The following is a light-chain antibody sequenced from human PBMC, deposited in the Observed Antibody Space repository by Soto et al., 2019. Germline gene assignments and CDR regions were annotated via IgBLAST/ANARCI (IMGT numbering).Light chain of an antibody. Sequence: QSVLTQPASVSGSPGQSVTISCTGPRSDIGDSNFISWYQHSPGKAPRLLIYEVNNRPSGASKRFSGSKAGNTASLTISGLLDDDEADYFCASFRRGTLLVFGSGTKVTVL. J-gene: IGLJ1*01. CDR3: ASFRRGTLLV. CDR2: EVN. CDR1: RSDIGDSNF. V-gene: IGLV2-14*01.